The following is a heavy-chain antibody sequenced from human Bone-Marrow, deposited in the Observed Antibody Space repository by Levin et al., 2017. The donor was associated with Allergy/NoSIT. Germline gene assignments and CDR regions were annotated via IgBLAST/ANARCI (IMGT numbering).Heavy chain of an antibody. CDR2: IWYDGSNK. V-gene: IGHV3-33*01. Sequence: GESLKISCAASGFTFSSYGMHWVRQAPGKGLEWVAVIWYDGSNKYYADSVKGRFTISRDNSKNTLYLQMNSLRAEDTAVYYCARLYSSSSTFDYWGQGTLVTVSS. D-gene: IGHD6-13*01. CDR3: ARLYSSSSTFDY. J-gene: IGHJ4*02. CDR1: GFTFSSYG.